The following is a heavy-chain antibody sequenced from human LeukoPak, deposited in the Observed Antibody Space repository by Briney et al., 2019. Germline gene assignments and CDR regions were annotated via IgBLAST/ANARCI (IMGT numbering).Heavy chain of an antibody. CDR2: IIPIFGTA. CDR3: ARGMSRGYCSSTSCPYYFDY. J-gene: IGHJ4*02. Sequence: ASVKVSCKASGGTFSSYAISWVRQAPGQGLEWMGGIIPIFGTANYAQKFQGRVTITTDESTSTAYMELSSLRSEDTAVYYCARGMSRGYCSSTSCPYYFDYWGQGTLVTVSS. CDR1: GGTFSSYA. V-gene: IGHV1-69*05. D-gene: IGHD2-2*01.